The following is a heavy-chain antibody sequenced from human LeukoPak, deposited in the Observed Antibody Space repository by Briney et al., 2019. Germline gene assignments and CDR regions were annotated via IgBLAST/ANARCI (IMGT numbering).Heavy chain of an antibody. D-gene: IGHD3-22*01. J-gene: IGHJ4*02. CDR3: ATARRGMIVEGHFDY. CDR2: FDPEDGET. Sequence: ASAKVSCKVSGYTLTELSMHWVRQAPGKGLEWMGGFDPEDGETIYAQKFQGRVTMTEDTSTDTAYMELSSLRSEDTAVYYCATARRGMIVEGHFDYWGQGTLVTVSS. CDR1: GYTLTELS. V-gene: IGHV1-24*01.